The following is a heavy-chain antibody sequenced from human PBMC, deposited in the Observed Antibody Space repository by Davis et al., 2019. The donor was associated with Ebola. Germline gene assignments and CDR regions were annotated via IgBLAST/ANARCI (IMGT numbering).Heavy chain of an antibody. Sequence: GGSLRLSCAASGFTVSSNYMSWVRQAPGKGLERVSYISSSSSYTNYADSVKGRFTISRDNAKNSLYLQMNSLRAEDTAVYYCARDQGHGFDDFWSGYHYGMDVWGQGTTVTVSS. V-gene: IGHV3-11*06. D-gene: IGHD3-3*01. CDR2: ISSSSSYT. CDR3: ARDQGHGFDDFWSGYHYGMDV. CDR1: GFTVSSNY. J-gene: IGHJ6*02.